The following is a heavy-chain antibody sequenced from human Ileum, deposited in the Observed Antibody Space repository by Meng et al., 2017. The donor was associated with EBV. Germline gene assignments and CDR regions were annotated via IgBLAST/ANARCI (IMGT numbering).Heavy chain of an antibody. CDR3: VYSSSFH. D-gene: IGHD6-13*01. V-gene: IGHV3-11*01. CDR2: ISSTGSTT. Sequence: QVRLWAAGGGLVKPGGSLRLSCAASGFTFSNYYMNWIRQAPGKGLEWVSFISSTGSTTYYADSVKGRFTVSRDNAKNSLFLQMHSLRAEDTAVYYCVYSSSFHWGQGTLVTVSS. J-gene: IGHJ4*02. CDR1: GFTFSNYY.